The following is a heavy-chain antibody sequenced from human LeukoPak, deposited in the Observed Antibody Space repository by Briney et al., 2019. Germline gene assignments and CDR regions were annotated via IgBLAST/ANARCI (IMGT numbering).Heavy chain of an antibody. J-gene: IGHJ4*02. CDR1: EFTVSGYW. Sequence: GGSLRLSCAASEFTVSGYWMSWSRQAPGKGLEWVATIKQDGSETDYVDSVKGRFTVSRDNAKNSLYLQMNSLRIEDTAVYYCARAQWRRPDYWGQGTLVTVSS. CDR2: IKQDGSET. V-gene: IGHV3-7*02. CDR3: ARAQWRRPDY. D-gene: IGHD5-12*01.